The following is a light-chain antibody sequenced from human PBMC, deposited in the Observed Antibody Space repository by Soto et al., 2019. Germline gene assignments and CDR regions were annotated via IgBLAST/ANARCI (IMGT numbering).Light chain of an antibody. CDR2: AAS. V-gene: IGKV1-39*01. Sequence: DIQMTQSPSSLSASVGDRVTITCRASQSISGYLSWYYQRPGKAPKLLISAASTLQSGVPSRFSCSGSGTYCTLTISSLQPDDSATYYCRQSYTVPYTFGQGTKLEVK. CDR3: RQSYTVPYT. J-gene: IGKJ2*01. CDR1: QSISGY.